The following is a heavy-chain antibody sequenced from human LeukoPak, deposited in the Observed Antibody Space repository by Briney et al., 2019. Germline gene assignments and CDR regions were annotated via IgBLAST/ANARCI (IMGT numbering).Heavy chain of an antibody. CDR2: IIPIFGTA. J-gene: IGHJ6*03. CDR1: GGTFSSYA. Sequence: ASVKVSCKASGGTFSSYAISWVRQAPGQGLEWMGGIIPIFGTANYAQKFQGRVTITTDESTSTAYMELSSLRSEDTAVYYCARDHVRSGGSCYSRYYYYYMDVWGKGTTVTVSS. D-gene: IGHD2-15*01. V-gene: IGHV1-69*05. CDR3: ARDHVRSGGSCYSRYYYYYMDV.